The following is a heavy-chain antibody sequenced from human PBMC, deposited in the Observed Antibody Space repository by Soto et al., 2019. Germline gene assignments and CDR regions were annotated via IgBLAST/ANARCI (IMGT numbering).Heavy chain of an antibody. CDR1: CYTFSNYG. CDR2: ISLYSDGT. V-gene: IGHV1-18*01. Sequence: ASVQVSCQSSCYTFSNYGTTWVRQAPGQPLEWLGWISLYSDGTNYAQKFQGRVSMTTDTSTTTAYMELRSLRSDDTAVYYCARVVPGAEAWFGPWGQGNLVTVSA. D-gene: IGHD2-2*01. CDR3: ARVVPGAEAWFGP. J-gene: IGHJ5*02.